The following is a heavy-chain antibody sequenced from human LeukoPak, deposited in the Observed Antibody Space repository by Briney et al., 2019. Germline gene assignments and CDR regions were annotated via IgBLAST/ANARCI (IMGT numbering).Heavy chain of an antibody. CDR3: ARGPPARAGLETNDQFDY. CDR1: GFTFSSYA. Sequence: GGSLRLSCAASGFTFSSYAMHWVRQAPGKGLEWVAVISYDGSNKYYADSVKGRFTISRDNSKNTLYLQMNSLRAEDTAVYYCARGPPARAGLETNDQFDYWGQGTLVTVSP. CDR2: ISYDGSNK. V-gene: IGHV3-30*01. J-gene: IGHJ4*02. D-gene: IGHD2-2*01.